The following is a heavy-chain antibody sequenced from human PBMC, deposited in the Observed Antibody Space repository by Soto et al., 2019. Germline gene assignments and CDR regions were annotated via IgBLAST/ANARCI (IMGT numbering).Heavy chain of an antibody. CDR2: IKSQTDAGTT. CDR1: GFTFSKAW. CDR3: TISGDYVNYYYYYGMDV. V-gene: IGHV3-15*01. J-gene: IGHJ6*02. Sequence: EVQLVESGGGLVKPGGSLRLSCAASGFTFSKAWMTWVRQAPGKGLEWVGRIKSQTDAGTTDYAAPVKGRFTISRDDSKNTLYLQLNSLKTEDTAVYYCTISGDYVNYYYYYGMDVWGQGTAVTVSS. D-gene: IGHD4-17*01.